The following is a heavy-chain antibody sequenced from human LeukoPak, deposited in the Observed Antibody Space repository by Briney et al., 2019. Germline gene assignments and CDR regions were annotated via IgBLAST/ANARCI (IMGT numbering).Heavy chain of an antibody. CDR2: IWYDGSNK. Sequence: PGGSLRLSCAASGFTFSSYGMHCVRQAPGKGLECVAVIWYDGSNKYYADSVKGRFTISRGNSKNTLYLQMNSLRAEDTAVYYCAREAAVWGSYRYSLNYWGQGTLVTVSS. CDR1: GFTFSSYG. D-gene: IGHD3-16*02. V-gene: IGHV3-33*01. J-gene: IGHJ4*02. CDR3: AREAAVWGSYRYSLNY.